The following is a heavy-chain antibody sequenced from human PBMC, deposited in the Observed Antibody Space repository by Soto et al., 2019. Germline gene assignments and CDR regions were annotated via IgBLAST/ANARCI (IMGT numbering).Heavy chain of an antibody. CDR3: ARGEDAFFYHGLDV. CDR1: GGSITSSY. Sequence: SETLSLTCTVSGGSITSSYWSWIRRPPGKGLEWIAYIYDTGISGYTPSTSYNPSLKSRVTMSVDTSKSQFSLKLTSVTAADTAVYYCARGEDAFFYHGLDVWGQGITVTVSS. V-gene: IGHV4-59*01. J-gene: IGHJ6*02. CDR2: IYDTGISGYTPST.